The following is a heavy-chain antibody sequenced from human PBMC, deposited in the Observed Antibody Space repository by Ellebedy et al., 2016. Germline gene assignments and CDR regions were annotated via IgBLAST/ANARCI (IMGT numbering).Heavy chain of an antibody. CDR2: IHPSGGST. CDR3: ARGGVYSPNWYFDV. Sequence: ASVKVSXKASGYTFSRFHVYWVRQPPGQGLEWMGVIHPSGGSTSYAQNFQGRVTMTTDTSTSTVYMDLSSLTSADTAMYYCARGGVYSPNWYFDVWGRGTLVTVSS. D-gene: IGHD5/OR15-5a*01. CDR1: GYTFSRFH. J-gene: IGHJ2*01. V-gene: IGHV1-46*01.